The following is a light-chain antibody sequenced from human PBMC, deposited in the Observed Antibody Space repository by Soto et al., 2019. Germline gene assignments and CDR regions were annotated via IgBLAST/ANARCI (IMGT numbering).Light chain of an antibody. V-gene: IGKV3-15*01. Sequence: EIVMTQSPATLSVSPGERATLSCRASQSVSSNLAWYQQKPGQAPRLLIYGASTRATGIPARFSGSGSGTEFTLTNSSLQSEDFAVYCCQQYNNWPPLAFGGGTKVEIK. J-gene: IGKJ4*01. CDR2: GAS. CDR3: QQYNNWPPLA. CDR1: QSVSSN.